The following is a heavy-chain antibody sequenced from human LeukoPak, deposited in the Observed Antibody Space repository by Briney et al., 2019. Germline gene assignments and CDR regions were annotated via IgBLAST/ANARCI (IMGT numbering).Heavy chain of an antibody. CDR2: IYYSGST. V-gene: IGHV4-59*01. CDR1: GGSISSYY. Sequence: SETLSLTCTVSGGSISSYYWSWIRQPPGKGLEWIGYIYYSGSTNYNPSLKSRVTISVDTSKNQFSLKLSSVTAADTAVYYCARDSGGDSFDHWGQGTLVTVSS. D-gene: IGHD2-15*01. CDR3: ARDSGGDSFDH. J-gene: IGHJ4*02.